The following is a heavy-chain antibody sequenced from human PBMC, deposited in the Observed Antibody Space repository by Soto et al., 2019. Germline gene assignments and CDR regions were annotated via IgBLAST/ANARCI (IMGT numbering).Heavy chain of an antibody. Sequence: ASVKVSGKASGYTFTSYGISWVRQAPGQGLEWTGWISAYNGNTNYAQKLQGRVTMTTDTSTSTAYMELRSLRSDDTAVYYCARALYDILTGSPPTAFDYWGQGTLVTVSS. CDR3: ARALYDILTGSPPTAFDY. CDR1: GYTFTSYG. V-gene: IGHV1-18*04. D-gene: IGHD3-9*01. J-gene: IGHJ4*02. CDR2: ISAYNGNT.